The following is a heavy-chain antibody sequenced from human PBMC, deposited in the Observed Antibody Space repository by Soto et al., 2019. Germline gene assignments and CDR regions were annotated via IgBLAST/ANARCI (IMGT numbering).Heavy chain of an antibody. J-gene: IGHJ6*02. Sequence: SSETLSLTCAVYGGSFSGYYWSWIRQPPGKGLEWIGEINHSGSTNYNPSLKSRVTISVDTSKNQFSLKLSSVTAADTAVYYCARTGDCSSTSCEGMDVWGQGTTDTVSS. CDR1: GGSFSGYY. D-gene: IGHD2-2*01. CDR3: ARTGDCSSTSCEGMDV. CDR2: INHSGST. V-gene: IGHV4-34*01.